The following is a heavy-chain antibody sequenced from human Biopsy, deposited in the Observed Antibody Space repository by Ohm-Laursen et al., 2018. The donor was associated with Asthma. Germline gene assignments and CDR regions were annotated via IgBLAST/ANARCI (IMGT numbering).Heavy chain of an antibody. CDR3: ARVKDGYNFDY. J-gene: IGHJ4*02. CDR1: GGSISSGGYS. V-gene: IGHV4-30-2*01. Sequence: QTLSLTCAVSGGSISSGGYSWSWIRQPPGKGLEWIGYIYHSGSTYYNPSLKSRVTISVDRSKNQFSLKLSSVTAADTAVYYCARVKDGYNFDYWGQGTLVTVPS. CDR2: IYHSGST. D-gene: IGHD5-24*01.